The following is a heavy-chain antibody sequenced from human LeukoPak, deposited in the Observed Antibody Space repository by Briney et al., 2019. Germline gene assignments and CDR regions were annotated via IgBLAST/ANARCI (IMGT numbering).Heavy chain of an antibody. J-gene: IGHJ3*02. CDR3: ARDYGVVVTMIVVHKHDAFDI. D-gene: IGHD3-22*01. V-gene: IGHV4-39*07. Sequence: SETLSLTCTVSGGSISSSSYYWGWIRQPPGKGLEWIGSIYYSGSTYYNPSLKSRVTISVDTSKNQFSLKLSSVTAADTAVYYCARDYGVVVTMIVVHKHDAFDIWGQGTMVTVSS. CDR2: IYYSGST. CDR1: GGSISSSSYY.